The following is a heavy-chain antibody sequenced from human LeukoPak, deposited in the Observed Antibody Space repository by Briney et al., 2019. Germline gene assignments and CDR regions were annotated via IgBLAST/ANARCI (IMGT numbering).Heavy chain of an antibody. CDR2: IIPIFGTA. CDR1: GYTFTSYY. CDR3: ARDPPNYYDSSGYYGNAFDI. J-gene: IGHJ3*02. Sequence: GASVKVSCKASGYTFTSYYMHWVRQAPGQGLEWMGGIIPIFGTANYAQKFQGRVTITADKSTSTAYMELSSLRSEDTAVYYCARDPPNYYDSSGYYGNAFDIWGQGTMVTVSS. V-gene: IGHV1-69*06. D-gene: IGHD3-22*01.